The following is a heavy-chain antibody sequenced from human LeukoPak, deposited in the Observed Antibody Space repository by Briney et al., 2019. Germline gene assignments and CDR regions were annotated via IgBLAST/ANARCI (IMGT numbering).Heavy chain of an antibody. D-gene: IGHD6-6*01. CDR3: AKAGQQLVYDPKFDY. CDR1: GGSLSGYY. CDR2: INHSGST. V-gene: IGHV4-34*01. Sequence: SETLSLTCAVYGGSLSGYYWSWIRQPPGKGLEWIGEINHSGSTNYNPSLKSRVTISVDTSKNQFSLKLSSVTAADTAVYYCAKAGQQLVYDPKFDYWGQGTLVTVSS. J-gene: IGHJ4*02.